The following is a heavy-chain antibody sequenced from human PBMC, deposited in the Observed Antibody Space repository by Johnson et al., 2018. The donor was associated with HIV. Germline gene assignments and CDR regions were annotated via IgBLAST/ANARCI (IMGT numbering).Heavy chain of an antibody. J-gene: IGHJ3*02. Sequence: MQLVESGGGLVQPGGSLRLSCAASGFTVSNNYMIWVRQAPGKGLEWVSVIYSGGSTYYADSVKGRFTISRDNSKNTLYLQMKSLRAEDTALYYCAVNSGNYYVYAFDIWGQGTLVTVYS. D-gene: IGHD1-26*01. CDR1: GFTVSNNY. CDR2: IYSGGST. CDR3: AVNSGNYYVYAFDI. V-gene: IGHV3-66*01.